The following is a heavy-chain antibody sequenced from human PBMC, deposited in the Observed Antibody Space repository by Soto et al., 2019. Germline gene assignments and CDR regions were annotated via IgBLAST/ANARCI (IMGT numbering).Heavy chain of an antibody. V-gene: IGHV4-61*01. CDR2: IYYSGST. CDR3: ARGGDSMDYDILTGYYGYYYYGMDV. CDR1: GGSVSSGSYY. J-gene: IGHJ6*02. Sequence: PSETLSLTCTVSGGSVSSGSYYWSWIRQPPGKGLEWIRYIYYSGSTNYNPSLKSRVTISVDTSKNQFSLKLSSVTAADTAVYYCARGGDSMDYDILTGYYGYYYYGMDVWGQGTTVTVSS. D-gene: IGHD3-9*01.